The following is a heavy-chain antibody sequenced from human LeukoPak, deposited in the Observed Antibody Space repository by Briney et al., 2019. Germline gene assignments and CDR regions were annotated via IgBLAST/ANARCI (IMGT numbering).Heavy chain of an antibody. CDR1: SGSISSDDYF. CDR3: ARYYDILTGYFDF. J-gene: IGHJ4*02. V-gene: IGHV4-30-4*01. D-gene: IGHD3-9*01. Sequence: SETLSLTRTVSSGSISSDDYFWSWIRQPPGKGLEWIGYIYFSGSTYYNPSLKSRVTISVDTSKNQFSLKLSSVTAADTAVYYCARYYDILTGYFDFWGQGTLVTVSS. CDR2: IYFSGST.